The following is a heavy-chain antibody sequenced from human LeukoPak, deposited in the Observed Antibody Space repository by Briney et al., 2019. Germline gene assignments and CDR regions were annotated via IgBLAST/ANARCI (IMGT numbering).Heavy chain of an antibody. CDR2: ISSSSSTI. CDR3: ARAKHDYGELGYYYGMDV. D-gene: IGHD4-17*01. Sequence: GGSLRLSCAASGFTFSSYSMNWVRQAPGKGLEWVSYISSSSSTIYYADSVKGRFTISRDNAKNSLYLQMNSLRAEDTAVYYCARAKHDYGELGYYYGMDVWGQGTTVTVSS. CDR1: GFTFSSYS. V-gene: IGHV3-48*01. J-gene: IGHJ6*02.